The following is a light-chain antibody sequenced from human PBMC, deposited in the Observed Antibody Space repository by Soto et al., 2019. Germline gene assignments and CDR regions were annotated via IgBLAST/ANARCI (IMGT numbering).Light chain of an antibody. J-gene: IGLJ2*01. CDR3: QSYDNSLSHVV. V-gene: IGLV1-40*01. CDR2: GDN. Sequence: QSVLTQPPSVSGAPGQRVTIPCTGSSSNIGSFYDVHWYQQLPATVPKLLIYGDNNRPSGVPDRFSGSKSGTSASLAITGLQPEDEADYYCQSYDNSLSHVVFGGGTKVTVL. CDR1: SSNIGSFYD.